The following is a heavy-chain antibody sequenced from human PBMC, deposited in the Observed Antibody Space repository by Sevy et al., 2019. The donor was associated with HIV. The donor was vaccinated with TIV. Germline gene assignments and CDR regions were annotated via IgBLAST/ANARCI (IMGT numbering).Heavy chain of an antibody. V-gene: IGHV3-30-3*01. J-gene: IGHJ4*02. D-gene: IGHD3-16*02. CDR3: AGGGRLGELSRYFDY. CDR1: GFTFSSYA. CDR2: ISYDGSNK. Sequence: GGSLRLSCAASGFTFSSYAMHWVRQAPGKGLEWVAVISYDGSNKYYADSVKGRFTISRDNTKNTLYLQMNSLRAEDTAVYYCAGGGRLGELSRYFDYWGQGTLVTVSS.